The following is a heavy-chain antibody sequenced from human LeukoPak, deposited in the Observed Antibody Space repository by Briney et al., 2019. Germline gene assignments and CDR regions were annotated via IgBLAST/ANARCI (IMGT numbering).Heavy chain of an antibody. D-gene: IGHD3-16*01. Sequence: GGSLRLSCAASGFTFSNVWMGWFRQAPGKGLEWVGRIRKATEGGATDYAAPVQGRFTISRDDSSNTLYLQMNSLKTEDTAVYFCASVMWGSQCTCPDYWGQGTLVTVSS. CDR1: GFTFSNVW. CDR3: ASVMWGSQCTCPDY. CDR2: IRKATEGGAT. J-gene: IGHJ4*02. V-gene: IGHV3-15*01.